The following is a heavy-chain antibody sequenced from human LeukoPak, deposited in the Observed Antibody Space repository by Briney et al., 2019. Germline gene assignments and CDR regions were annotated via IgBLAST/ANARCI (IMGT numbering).Heavy chain of an antibody. CDR3: ARAVRGKVYYYYYMDV. Sequence: SETLSLTCAVYGGSFSGYYWSWIRQPPGKGLEWIGEINHSGSTNYNPSLKSRVTISVDTSKNQFSLKLSSVTAADTAVYYCARAVRGKVYYYYYMDVWGKGTTVTISS. CDR2: INHSGST. V-gene: IGHV4-34*01. CDR1: GGSFSGYY. J-gene: IGHJ6*03. D-gene: IGHD3-10*01.